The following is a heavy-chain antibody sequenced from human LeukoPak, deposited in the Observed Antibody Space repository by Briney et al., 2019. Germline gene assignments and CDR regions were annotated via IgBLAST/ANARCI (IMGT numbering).Heavy chain of an antibody. J-gene: IGHJ3*02. CDR1: GFTFSSYH. CDR2: IGSSGSYI. CDR3: ASRMYYYDTSGYSSDAFDI. D-gene: IGHD3-22*01. V-gene: IGHV3-21*01. Sequence: GGSLRLSCEVSGFTFSSYHMNWVRQAPGKGLEWVSSIGSSGSYIYYADSLTGRFTISRDNAKNSLYLQMDSLTAEDTAVYYCASRMYYYDTSGYSSDAFDIWGQGTMVTVSS.